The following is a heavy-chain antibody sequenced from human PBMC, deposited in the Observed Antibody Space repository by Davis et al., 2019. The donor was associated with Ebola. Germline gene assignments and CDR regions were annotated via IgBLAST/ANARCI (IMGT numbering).Heavy chain of an antibody. Sequence: GGSLRLSCAASGFTFSSYEMNWVRQAPGKGLEWVSYISSSGSTIYYADSVKGRFTISRDNAKNSLYLQMNSLRAEDTALYYCAKDILRNWNYAYGMDVWGQGTTVTVSS. V-gene: IGHV3-48*03. CDR1: GFTFSSYE. D-gene: IGHD1-7*01. J-gene: IGHJ6*02. CDR2: ISSSGSTI. CDR3: AKDILRNWNYAYGMDV.